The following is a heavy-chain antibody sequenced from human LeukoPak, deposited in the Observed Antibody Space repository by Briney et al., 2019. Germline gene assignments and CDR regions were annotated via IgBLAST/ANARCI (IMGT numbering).Heavy chain of an antibody. J-gene: IGHJ3*02. V-gene: IGHV1-24*01. CDR3: ATREYYDRSDI. Sequence: ASVKVSCKVSGDTLTELSMHWVRQAPGKGLEWMGGFDPEDGETIYAQKFQGRVTMTEDTSTDTAYMELSSLRSEGPAVYYCATREYYDRSDIWRQGTMVTVSS. CDR2: FDPEDGET. CDR1: GDTLTELS. D-gene: IGHD3-22*01.